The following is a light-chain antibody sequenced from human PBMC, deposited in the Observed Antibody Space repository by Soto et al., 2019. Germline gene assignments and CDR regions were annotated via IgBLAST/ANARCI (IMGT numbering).Light chain of an antibody. V-gene: IGKV1-17*02. Sequence: DIQMTQSPSSLSASVGDTVTITCRASQGIRNDLGWYQQKPGKAPERLIYAASTLQGGASSRFSGSGSRTDFTLTIDNLQLEDFATYYCLQHNTYRWTFGQGTKVDIK. CDR1: QGIRND. J-gene: IGKJ1*01. CDR2: AAS. CDR3: LQHNTYRWT.